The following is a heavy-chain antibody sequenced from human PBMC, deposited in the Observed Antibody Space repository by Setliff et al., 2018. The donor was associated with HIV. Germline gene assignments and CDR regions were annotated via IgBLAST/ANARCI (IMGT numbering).Heavy chain of an antibody. V-gene: IGHV1-8*02. CDR3: ATHGPYSSSWPYYYYMDV. CDR1: GYTFSSYD. Sequence: GASVKVSCKASGYTFSSYDINWVRQATRQGLEWMGWMNPNSGNTGYAQKFQGRVTMTEDPSTDTAYMELSSLRSEDTAVYYCATHGPYSSSWPYYYYMDVWGKGTTVTVSS. J-gene: IGHJ6*03. CDR2: MNPNSGNT. D-gene: IGHD6-13*01.